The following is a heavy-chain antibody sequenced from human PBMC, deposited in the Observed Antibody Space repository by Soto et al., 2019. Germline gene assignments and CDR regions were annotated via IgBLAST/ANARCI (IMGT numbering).Heavy chain of an antibody. CDR3: AIDVTSGRGS. V-gene: IGHV1-69*01. CDR1: GGTFSRHS. CDR2: IIPIFDAT. D-gene: IGHD3-10*01. J-gene: IGHJ4*02. Sequence: QVQMVQSGAEVKKPGSSARVSCKVSGGTFSRHSISWVRQAPGQGLEWMGGIIPIFDATQYAQKFQGRLTIDAGESRTKVQMDFSCVSPEDSATCDCAIDVTSGRGSWGQGTLVTVS.